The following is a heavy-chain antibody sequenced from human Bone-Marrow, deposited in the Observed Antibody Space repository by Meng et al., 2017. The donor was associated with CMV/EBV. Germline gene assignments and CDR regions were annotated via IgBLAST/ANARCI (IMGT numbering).Heavy chain of an antibody. J-gene: IGHJ6*02. V-gene: IGHV4-61*01. Sequence: SETLSLTCTVSGGSVSSGSYYWSWIRQPPGKGLEWIGYIYYSGSTNYNPSLKSRVTISVDTSKNQFSLKLSSVTAADTAVYYCARGRGYQLLYKYYYYYGKDVCGQ. CDR3: ARGRGYQLLYKYYYYYGKDV. D-gene: IGHD2-2*02. CDR1: GGSVSSGSYY. CDR2: IYYSGST.